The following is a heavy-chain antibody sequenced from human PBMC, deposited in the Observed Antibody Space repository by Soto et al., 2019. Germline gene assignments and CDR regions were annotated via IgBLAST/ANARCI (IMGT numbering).Heavy chain of an antibody. V-gene: IGHV3-11*06. Sequence: GGSLRLSCAASGFTFSDYYMSWIRQAPGKGLEWVSYISSSSSYTNYADSVKGRFTISRDNAKNSLYLQMNSLRAEDTAVYYCASAPSSSDAFDIWGQGTMVNVS. CDR2: ISSSSSYT. CDR1: GFTFSDYY. J-gene: IGHJ3*02. CDR3: ASAPSSSDAFDI. D-gene: IGHD6-13*01.